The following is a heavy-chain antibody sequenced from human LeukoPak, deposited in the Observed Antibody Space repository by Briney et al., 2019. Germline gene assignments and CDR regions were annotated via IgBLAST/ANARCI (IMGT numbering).Heavy chain of an antibody. D-gene: IGHD5-12*01. Sequence: SETLSLTCTVSGGSISSPNYYWGWIRQPPGKGLEWFGSIYYSGNSHYNPSLKSRVTISLDTSKNQISLKVRSVTAADTAIYYCARQGWLGGYDYQSQWLKQDYFDYWGQGTLVTVSS. CDR1: GGSISSPNYY. CDR2: IYYSGNS. J-gene: IGHJ4*02. CDR3: ARQGWLGGYDYQSQWLKQDYFDY. V-gene: IGHV4-39*01.